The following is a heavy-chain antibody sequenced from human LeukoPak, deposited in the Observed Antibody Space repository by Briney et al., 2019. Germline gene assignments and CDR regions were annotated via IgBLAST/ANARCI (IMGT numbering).Heavy chain of an antibody. Sequence: GGSLRLTCAASGFTFSDHHMDWVRPPPGKGLEWVGRVRNKANTYTTNYAAAVKGRFTISRDDPMNSLYLQMNSLKTGDTAVYYCVRVWRGYYFDYWGQGDLVTVSS. D-gene: IGHD3-10*01. CDR2: VRNKANTYTT. V-gene: IGHV3-72*01. CDR3: VRVWRGYYFDY. J-gene: IGHJ4*02. CDR1: GFTFSDHH.